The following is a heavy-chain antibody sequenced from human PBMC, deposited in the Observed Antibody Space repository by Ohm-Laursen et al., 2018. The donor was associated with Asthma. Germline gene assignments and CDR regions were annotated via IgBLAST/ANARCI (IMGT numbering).Heavy chain of an antibody. CDR3: ARSHDYTDPGAFDV. V-gene: IGHV4-39*01. CDR2: ISYSGST. Sequence: GTLSLTCIVSGDPISDTYTWGWVRQPPGKGLEWIGSISYSGSTYYNPSLKGRVSISVDTSKNQFSLRLSSVTASDTAVYYCARSHDYTDPGAFDVGGQGTMVTVSS. J-gene: IGHJ3*01. D-gene: IGHD4-11*01. CDR1: GDPISDTYT.